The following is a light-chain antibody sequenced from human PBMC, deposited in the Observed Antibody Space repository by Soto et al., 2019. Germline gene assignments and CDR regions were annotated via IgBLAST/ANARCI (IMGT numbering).Light chain of an antibody. J-gene: IGLJ1*01. V-gene: IGLV2-11*01. CDR1: SSDVGRYNY. Sequence: QSVLTQPRSVSGSPGQSVTISCTGTSSDVGRYNYVSWYQHHPGKAPKLMIYDVSTRPSGVPDRFSGSKSGTTASLTISGLQAEDEADYYCCSYAGSPCFFGTGTKVTVL. CDR3: CSYAGSPCF. CDR2: DVS.